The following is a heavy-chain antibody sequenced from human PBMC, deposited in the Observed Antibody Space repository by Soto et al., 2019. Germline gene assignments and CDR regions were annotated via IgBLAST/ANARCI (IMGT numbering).Heavy chain of an antibody. CDR2: INHSGST. CDR1: GGSFSGYY. V-gene: IGHV4-34*01. CDR3: ARRFSYGSGKYGVDL. J-gene: IGHJ6*02. D-gene: IGHD3-10*01. Sequence: PSETLSLTCAVYGGSFSGYYWSWIRQPPGKGLEWIGEINHSGSTNYNPSLKSRVTISVDTSKNQVFLKLSSVTAADTAVYYCARRFSYGSGKYGVDLWGQGTTVTVSS.